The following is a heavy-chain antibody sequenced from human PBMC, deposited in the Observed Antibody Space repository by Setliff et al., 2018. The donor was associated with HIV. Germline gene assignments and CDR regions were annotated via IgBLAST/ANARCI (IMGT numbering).Heavy chain of an antibody. CDR3: ARHVILLEWLSYFYMDV. CDR2: ISYSGNI. V-gene: IGHV4-39*01. Sequence: SETLSLTCTVSGGSISSSSYYWGWIRQPPGKGLEWIGSISYSGNIYYNASLTSRVTISLDTSKRQLSLRLTSVTAADTAVYYCARHVILLEWLSYFYMDVWGKGATVTVS. CDR1: GGSISSSSYY. D-gene: IGHD6-19*01. J-gene: IGHJ6*03.